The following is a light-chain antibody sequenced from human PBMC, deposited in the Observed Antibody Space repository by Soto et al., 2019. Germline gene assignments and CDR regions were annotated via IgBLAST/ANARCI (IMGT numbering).Light chain of an antibody. CDR2: DAS. CDR1: QSVSSY. V-gene: IGKV3-11*01. CDR3: YQRNNTTQSFT. Sequence: EIVLTQSPATLSLSPGERATLSCRARQSVSSYLAWYQQNPGQAPRLLLYDASNKATGIPASFSGSGSGTDFTLTISSLEPEDFAVYFCYQRNNTTQSFTFGQGTRLEIK. J-gene: IGKJ5*01.